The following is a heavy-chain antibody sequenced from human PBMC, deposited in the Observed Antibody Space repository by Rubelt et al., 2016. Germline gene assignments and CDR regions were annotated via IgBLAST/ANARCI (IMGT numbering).Heavy chain of an antibody. CDR3: AREQETTVTIEGVLGY. J-gene: IGHJ4*02. CDR2: INPSGGST. Sequence: QVQLVQSGAEVKKPGASVKVSCKASGYTFTSYYMHWVRQAPGQGLEWMGIINPSGGSTSYAQKFKGRVTMTRDTSTSTVYMELSSLRSEETAVYYCAREQETTVTIEGVLGYWGQGTLVTVSS. D-gene: IGHD4-17*01. V-gene: IGHV1-46*01. CDR1: GYTFTSYY.